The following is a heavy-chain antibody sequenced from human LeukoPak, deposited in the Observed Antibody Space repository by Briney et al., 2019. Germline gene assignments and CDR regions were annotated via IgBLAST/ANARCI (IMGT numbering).Heavy chain of an antibody. CDR3: ARASDATYYYYYGMDV. J-gene: IGHJ6*02. V-gene: IGHV1-69*13. CDR1: GGTFSSYA. CDR2: IIPIFGTA. D-gene: IGHD2-15*01. Sequence: GASVTVSCTASGGTFSSYAISWVRQAPGQGLEWMGGIIPIFGTANYAQKFQGRVTITADESTSTAYMELSSLRSEDTAVYYCARASDATYYYYYGMDVWGQGTTVTVSS.